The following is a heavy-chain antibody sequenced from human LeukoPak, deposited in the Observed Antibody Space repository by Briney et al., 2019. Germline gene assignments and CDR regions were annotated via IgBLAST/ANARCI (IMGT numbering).Heavy chain of an antibody. V-gene: IGHV3-23*01. J-gene: IGHJ4*02. CDR1: GFTFSDYW. Sequence: GGSLRLSCAASGFTFSDYWMHWVRQAPGKGLEWVSGITASGDNTYYSDSVKGRFTMSRDNSKNTVYLQMNSLRVDDTAVYYCARRDIVVVVSASDYWGQGTLVTVSS. CDR2: ITASGDNT. CDR3: ARRDIVVVVSASDY. D-gene: IGHD2-15*01.